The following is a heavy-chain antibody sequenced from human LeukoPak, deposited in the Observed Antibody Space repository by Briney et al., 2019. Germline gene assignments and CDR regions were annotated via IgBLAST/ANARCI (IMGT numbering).Heavy chain of an antibody. J-gene: IGHJ4*02. D-gene: IGHD3-22*01. CDR1: GFTPSSVY. Sequence: GGSLRLSCAASGFTPSSVYMSWVRQAPGKGLEWVSLIYSAGTTYYTDSVKGRFIISRDNSKNTLYLQMNSLRAEDTAVYYCARGQAYYYDSRGYSVPHDWGQGTLVTVSS. CDR3: ARGQAYYYDSRGYSVPHD. CDR2: IYSAGTT. V-gene: IGHV3-53*01.